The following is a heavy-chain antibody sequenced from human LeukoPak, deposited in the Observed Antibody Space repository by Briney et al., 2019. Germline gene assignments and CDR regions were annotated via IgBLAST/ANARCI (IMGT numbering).Heavy chain of an antibody. V-gene: IGHV4-59*12. CDR1: GGSLSTNY. CDR3: ARDIVGATK. CDR2: IYYSGST. J-gene: IGHJ4*02. D-gene: IGHD1-26*01. Sequence: SETLSLTCTVSGGSLSTNYWSWIRQPPGKGLEWIGYIYYSGSTNYNPSLKSRVTISVDTSKNQFSLKLSSVTAADTAVYYCARDIVGATKWGQGTLVTVSS.